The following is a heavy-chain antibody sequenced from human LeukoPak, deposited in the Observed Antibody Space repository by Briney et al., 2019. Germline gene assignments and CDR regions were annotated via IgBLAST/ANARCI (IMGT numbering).Heavy chain of an antibody. V-gene: IGHV5-51*01. J-gene: IGHJ4*02. Sequence: GESLKISCKGSGYSFTSYWIGWVRQMPGKGLEWMGIIYPGDSDTRYSPSFQGQVTISADKSISTAYLQWSSLKASDTAMYYCARHSLTVGGYSSEDYWGQETLVTVSS. D-gene: IGHD6-19*01. CDR3: ARHSLTVGGYSSEDY. CDR1: GYSFTSYW. CDR2: IYPGDSDT.